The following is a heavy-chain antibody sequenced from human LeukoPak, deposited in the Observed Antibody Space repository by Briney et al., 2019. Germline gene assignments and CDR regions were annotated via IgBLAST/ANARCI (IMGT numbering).Heavy chain of an antibody. Sequence: PSETLSLTCTVSGGSISSYYWRWIRQPPGKGLEWIGYIYYTGNTNYNPSLKSRVTISLDTSKNQYSRKLTSVPATDTAVYYCARGTCTSSYCYAGDYGMDVWGQGTPVTVSS. CDR3: ARGTCTSSYCYAGDYGMDV. J-gene: IGHJ6*02. CDR1: GGSISSYY. V-gene: IGHV4-59*08. CDR2: IYYTGNT. D-gene: IGHD2-2*01.